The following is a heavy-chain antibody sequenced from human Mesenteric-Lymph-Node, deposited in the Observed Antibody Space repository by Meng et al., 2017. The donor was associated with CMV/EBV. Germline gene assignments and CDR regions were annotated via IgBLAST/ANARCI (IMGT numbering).Heavy chain of an antibody. D-gene: IGHD2-2*01. CDR3: AREAIVPAGTKVDY. Sequence: SETLSLTCTVSGASISSGGHYWSWIRQHPGKGLEWIGYIHYSGSSYYNPSLRSRLTISVDTSKNQFSLKLSSVTAADTAVYYCAREAIVPAGTKVDYWGQGTLVTVSS. CDR2: IHYSGSS. V-gene: IGHV4-31*03. CDR1: GASISSGGHY. J-gene: IGHJ4*02.